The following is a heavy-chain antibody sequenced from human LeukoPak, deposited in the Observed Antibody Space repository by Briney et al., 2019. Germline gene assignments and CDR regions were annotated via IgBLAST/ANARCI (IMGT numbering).Heavy chain of an antibody. CDR3: AKGDSSSWPYNWFDP. D-gene: IGHD6-13*01. V-gene: IGHV3-23*01. CDR2: ISGSGGST. CDR1: GFTFSSYA. J-gene: IGHJ5*02. Sequence: GGSLRLSCAASGFTFSSYAMSWVRQAPGKGLEWVSAISGSGGSTYYADSVKGHFTISRDNSKNTLYLQMNSLRAEDTAVYYCAKGDSSSWPYNWFDPWGQGTLVTVSS.